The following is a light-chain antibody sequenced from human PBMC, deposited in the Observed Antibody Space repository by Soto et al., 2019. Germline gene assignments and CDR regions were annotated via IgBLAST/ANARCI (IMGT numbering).Light chain of an antibody. CDR3: QQYNNWPRT. Sequence: EFVFTQSAGTLSLSPGERATLSSRASHSVSSSYLAWYQQKPGQAPRLLIYGASTRATGVPARFSGSGSGTEFTLTINSLQSEDFAVYYCQQYNNWPRTFGQGTKVDIK. CDR1: HSVSSSY. CDR2: GAS. V-gene: IGKV3-15*01. J-gene: IGKJ1*01.